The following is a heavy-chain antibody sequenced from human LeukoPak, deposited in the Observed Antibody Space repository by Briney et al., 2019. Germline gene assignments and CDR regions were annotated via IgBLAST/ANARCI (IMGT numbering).Heavy chain of an antibody. CDR2: ISSSSSYI. CDR1: GFTFSSYS. J-gene: IGHJ5*02. D-gene: IGHD4-17*01. CDR3: ARAFSDDYGDVYNWFDP. V-gene: IGHV3-21*01. Sequence: GGSLRLSCAASGFTFSSYSMNWVRQAPGKGLEWVSSISSSSSYIYYADSVKGRLTISRDNAKNSLYLQMNSLRAEDTAVYYCARAFSDDYGDVYNWFDPWGQGTLVTVSS.